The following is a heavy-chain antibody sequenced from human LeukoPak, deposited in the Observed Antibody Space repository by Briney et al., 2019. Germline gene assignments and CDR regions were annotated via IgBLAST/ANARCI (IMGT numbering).Heavy chain of an antibody. CDR3: TRIEYYDFWSGYYPSGYYYYMDV. V-gene: IGHV3-49*03. CDR1: GFTFGDYA. J-gene: IGHJ6*03. CDR2: IRSKAYGGTT. Sequence: GGSLRLSCTASGFTFGDYAMSWFRQAPGKGLEWVGFIRSKAYGGTTEYAASVKGRFTISRDDSKSIAYLQMNSLKTEDTAVYYCTRIEYYDFWSGYYPSGYYYYMDVWGKGTTVTVSS. D-gene: IGHD3-3*01.